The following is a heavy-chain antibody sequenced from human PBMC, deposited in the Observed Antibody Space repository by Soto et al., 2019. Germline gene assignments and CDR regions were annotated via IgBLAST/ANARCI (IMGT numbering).Heavy chain of an antibody. CDR2: LFLSGNT. CDR1: GDSISSHFY. Sequence: PSETLSLTCTVSGDSISSHFYWGWIRQPPGKELEWIGSLFLSGNTFYSPSLQSRVTISADKSISTAYLQWSSLKASDTAIYYCARSFFDNFDYWGHGTLVTVSS. CDR3: ARSFFDNFDY. J-gene: IGHJ4*01. V-gene: IGHV4-39*07. D-gene: IGHD3-3*01.